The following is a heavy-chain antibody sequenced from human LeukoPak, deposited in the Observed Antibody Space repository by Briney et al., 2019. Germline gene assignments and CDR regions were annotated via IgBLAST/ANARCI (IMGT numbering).Heavy chain of an antibody. Sequence: GGSLRLSCAASGFTFDSYSMNWVRQAPGKGLEWVSSISSSNTYIYYADSVKGRFTISRDNAKNSLFLQMNSLRAEDTAVYYCARDIVVVPATRSKRGFYYYYGMDAWGQGTTVTVSS. CDR1: GFTFDSYS. CDR3: ARDIVVVPATRSKRGFYYYYGMDA. J-gene: IGHJ6*02. CDR2: ISSSNTYI. D-gene: IGHD2-2*01. V-gene: IGHV3-21*01.